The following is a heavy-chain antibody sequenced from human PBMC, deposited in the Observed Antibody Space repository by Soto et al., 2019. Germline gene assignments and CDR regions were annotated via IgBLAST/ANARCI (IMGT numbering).Heavy chain of an antibody. V-gene: IGHV3-7*03. CDR3: ARDQLILPAHDFFYGSDV. J-gene: IGHJ6*02. CDR2: IPQEGSDG. CDR1: GFTLSMYS. D-gene: IGHD2-15*01. Sequence: DVQLEESGGGLVQPGESLRLSCEVSGFTLSMYSMTWVRQAPGKGLEWVAKIPQEGSDGHYADSVKGRFTFSRDNAKNSVYLQMNSLRAGDTAVYYCARDQLILPAHDFFYGSDVWGQGAKVTVSS.